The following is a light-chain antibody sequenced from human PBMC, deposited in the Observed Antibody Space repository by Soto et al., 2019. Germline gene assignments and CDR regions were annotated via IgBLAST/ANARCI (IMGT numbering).Light chain of an antibody. J-gene: IGKJ2*01. CDR2: GAS. V-gene: IGKV3-20*01. CDR3: QPFGTFPVN. Sequence: EIVLTQSPGTLSLSPGERATLYCRASHSVSSNYLAWYQQKPGQAPRYLIYGASSRATGIPDRFSGSGSGTDFTLTIARLEPEDFAVYVCQPFGTFPVNFGKGTKLEIK. CDR1: HSVSSNY.